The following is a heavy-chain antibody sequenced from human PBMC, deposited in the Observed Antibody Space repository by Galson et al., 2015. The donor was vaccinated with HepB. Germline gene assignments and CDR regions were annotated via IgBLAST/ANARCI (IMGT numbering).Heavy chain of an antibody. CDR3: ARRAAWGRRQDGNWLDP. CDR2: IYPGDSET. D-gene: IGHD7-27*01. J-gene: IGHJ5*02. CDR1: GYSFSHYW. V-gene: IGHV5-51*01. Sequence: QSGAEVKKPGESLKISCKGSGYSFSHYWIGWVRQMPGKGLEWMGIIYPGDSETTYSPSFQGQVTISADESTSTAYLQWNSLKASDTAIYYCARRAAWGRRQDGNWLDPWGQGTLVTVSS.